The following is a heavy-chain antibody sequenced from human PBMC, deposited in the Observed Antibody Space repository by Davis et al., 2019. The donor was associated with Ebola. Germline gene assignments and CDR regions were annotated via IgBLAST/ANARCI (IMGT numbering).Heavy chain of an antibody. D-gene: IGHD6-6*01. CDR3: AREPPIAARTYYFDY. J-gene: IGHJ4*02. CDR1: GYTFTGYY. V-gene: IGHV1-2*06. CDR2: INPNSGGT. Sequence: AASVKVSCKASGYTFTGYYMHWVRQAPGQGLEWMGRINPNSGGTNYAQKFQGRVTMTRDTSISTAYMELSRLRSDDTAEYYCAREPPIAARTYYFDYWGQGTLVTVSS.